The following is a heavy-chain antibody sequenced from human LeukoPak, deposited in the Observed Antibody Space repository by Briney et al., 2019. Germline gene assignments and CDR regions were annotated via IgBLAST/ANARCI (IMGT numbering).Heavy chain of an antibody. J-gene: IGHJ6*02. CDR3: AREKIEYYDILTGPPTYYYYGMDV. CDR2: INPSGGST. D-gene: IGHD3-9*01. CDR1: GYTFTRYY. V-gene: IGHV1-46*01. Sequence: ASVKVSCKASGYTFTRYYMHWVRQAPGQGLEWMGIINPSGGSTSYAQKFQGRVTMTRDTSTSTVYMELSSLRSEDTAVYYCAREKIEYYDILTGPPTYYYYGMDVWGQGTTVTVSS.